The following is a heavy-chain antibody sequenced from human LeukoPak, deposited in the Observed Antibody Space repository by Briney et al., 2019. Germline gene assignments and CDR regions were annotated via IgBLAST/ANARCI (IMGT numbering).Heavy chain of an antibody. CDR2: ISGSGGST. D-gene: IGHD2-21*02. J-gene: IGHJ3*02. V-gene: IGHV3-23*01. CDR3: TSHTGTGDAFRPFHI. Sequence: GGSLRLSCAASGFTFSSYAMSWVRQAPGKGLEWVSAISGSGGSTYYADSVKGRFTISRDNSKNTLYLQMNSLRAEDTAVYYCTSHTGTGDAFRPFHIWGQGTMVTVSS. CDR1: GFTFSSYA.